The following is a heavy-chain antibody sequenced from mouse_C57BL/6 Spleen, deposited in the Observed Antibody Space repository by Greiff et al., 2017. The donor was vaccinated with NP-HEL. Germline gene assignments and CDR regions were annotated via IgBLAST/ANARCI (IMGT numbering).Heavy chain of an antibody. Sequence: VQLQQSGPELVKPGASVKISCKASGYSFTGYYMNWVKQSPEKSLEWIGEINPSTGGTTYNQKFKAKATLTVDKSSSTAYMQLKSLTSEDSAVYYCARYSPYAMDYWGQGTSVTVSS. CDR3: ARYSPYAMDY. D-gene: IGHD2-12*01. J-gene: IGHJ4*01. CDR2: INPSTGGT. V-gene: IGHV1-42*01. CDR1: GYSFTGYY.